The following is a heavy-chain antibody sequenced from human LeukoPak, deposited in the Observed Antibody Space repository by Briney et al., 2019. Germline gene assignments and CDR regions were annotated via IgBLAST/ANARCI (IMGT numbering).Heavy chain of an antibody. J-gene: IGHJ4*02. CDR2: ISGSGGST. CDR1: GFTFSSYA. Sequence: GGSLRLSCAASGFTFSSYAMSWVRQAPGKGLEWVSAISGSGGSTYYADSVKGRFTISRDNSKNTLYLQMNSLRAEDTAVYYCAKEGGYYYYDTSGYLDYWGQGTLVTVSS. V-gene: IGHV3-23*01. CDR3: AKEGGYYYYDTSGYLDY. D-gene: IGHD3-22*01.